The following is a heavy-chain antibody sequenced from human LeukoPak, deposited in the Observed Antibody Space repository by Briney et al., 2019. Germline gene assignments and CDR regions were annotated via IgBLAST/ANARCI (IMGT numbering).Heavy chain of an antibody. CDR1: GGSISSHY. V-gene: IGHV4-59*11. CDR3: ARGHYIWWTYRQYFDY. D-gene: IGHD3-16*02. Sequence: SETLSLTCTVSGGSISSHYWNWIRQPPGKGLEWVGYMYYSGSTSYNPSLMSRVTISVDTSKYQFSLKLSSVTAADTAVYYCARGHYIWWTYRQYFDYWGQGTLVTVSS. J-gene: IGHJ4*02. CDR2: MYYSGST.